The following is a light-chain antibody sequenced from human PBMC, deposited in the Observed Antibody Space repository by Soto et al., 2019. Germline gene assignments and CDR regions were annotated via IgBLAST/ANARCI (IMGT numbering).Light chain of an antibody. CDR1: QSVSNY. CDR2: DAS. CDR3: QQRGNRPPWT. J-gene: IGKJ1*01. Sequence: EIVMTQSPATLSFSPGERATLSCRASQSVSNYLAWYQQKPGQAPRLLIYDASNRATGIPARFSGSGSGTDFTLTISSLEPEDLAVYYCQQRGNRPPWTFGQGTKVDI. V-gene: IGKV3-11*01.